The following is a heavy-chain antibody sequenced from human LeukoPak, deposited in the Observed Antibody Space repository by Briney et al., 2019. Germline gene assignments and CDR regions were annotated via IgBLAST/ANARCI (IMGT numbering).Heavy chain of an antibody. J-gene: IGHJ4*02. CDR1: GFTFSSSA. D-gene: IGHD5-12*01. CDR3: ATGKLDASGFDFMLPF. Sequence: GGSLRLPCAASGFTFSSSAMHWVRQAPGKGLEWLAVFSRDGINTYYTDSVKGRFTISRDNSKNIFYLQVNSLRIEDKAIYYCATGKLDASGFDFMLPFWGQETLVSFS. CDR2: FSRDGINT. V-gene: IGHV3-30*10.